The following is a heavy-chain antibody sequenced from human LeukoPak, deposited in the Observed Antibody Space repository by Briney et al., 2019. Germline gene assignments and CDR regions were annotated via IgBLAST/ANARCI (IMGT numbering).Heavy chain of an antibody. J-gene: IGHJ6*02. Sequence: GASVKVSCKASGYTFTSYAMHWVRQAPRQRLEWMGWINASNGNTKYSQKFQGRVTITRHTSASTAYMELSSLRSEDTAVYYCARSGYSSGWPHAFYYYYGMDVWGQGTTVTVSS. CDR2: INASNGNT. CDR1: GYTFTSYA. D-gene: IGHD6-19*01. CDR3: ARSGYSSGWPHAFYYYYGMDV. V-gene: IGHV1-3*01.